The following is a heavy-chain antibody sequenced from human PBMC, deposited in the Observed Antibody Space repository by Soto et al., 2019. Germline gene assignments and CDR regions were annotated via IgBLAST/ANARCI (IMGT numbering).Heavy chain of an antibody. Sequence: SETLSLTCTVSGGSISSYYWSWIRQPPGKGLEWIGYIYYSGSTNYNPSLKSRVTISVDTSKNQFSLKLSSVTAADTAVYYCARVSYIYCGCDCYAHWFDPLGHGTLVTVSS. J-gene: IGHJ5*02. D-gene: IGHD2-21*02. CDR1: GGSISSYY. CDR3: ARVSYIYCGCDCYAHWFDP. V-gene: IGHV4-59*01. CDR2: IYYSGST.